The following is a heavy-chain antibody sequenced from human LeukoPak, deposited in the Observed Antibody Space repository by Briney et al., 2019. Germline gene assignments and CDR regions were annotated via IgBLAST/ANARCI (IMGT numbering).Heavy chain of an antibody. J-gene: IGHJ6*03. CDR2: INHSGST. D-gene: IGHD1-14*01. V-gene: IGHV4-34*01. CDR1: GGSFSGYY. CDR3: ARGPHDYYYYYYMDV. Sequence: SETLSLTCAVYGGSFSGYYWSWIRQPPGKGLEWIGEINHSGSTNYNPSLKSRVTISVDTSKNQYSLKLSSVTAADTAVYYCARGPHDYYYYYYMDVWGNGTTVTVSS.